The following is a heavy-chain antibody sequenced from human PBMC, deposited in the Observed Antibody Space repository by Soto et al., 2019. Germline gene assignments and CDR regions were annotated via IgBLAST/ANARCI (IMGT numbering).Heavy chain of an antibody. V-gene: IGHV3-9*01. CDR2: ISWNSGTM. J-gene: IGHJ6*03. D-gene: IGHD2-2*01. Sequence: EVQLVESGGGLVQPGRSLRLSCAASGFSFDEYAMHWVRQAPGKGLEWVSGISWNSGTMGYGDSVKGRFTISRDNAKNSLYLQMNSLRAEDTALYYCAKGFCSSTRCFTYSYMDVWGKGTTVTVSS. CDR3: AKGFCSSTRCFTYSYMDV. CDR1: GFSFDEYA.